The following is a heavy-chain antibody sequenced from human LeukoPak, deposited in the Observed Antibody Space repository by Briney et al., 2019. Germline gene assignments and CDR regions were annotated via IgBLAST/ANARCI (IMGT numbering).Heavy chain of an antibody. CDR1: GFTFSSFA. J-gene: IGHJ4*02. D-gene: IGHD3-22*01. V-gene: IGHV3-23*01. Sequence: GGSLRLSCKASGFTFSSFAMSWVRQPPGKGLEWVSGLSGSGVSTYNTDLVKGRFIISRDTSKNTLYVQMNSLRAEDTAIYYCVMVHYSDTSGMGAFDHWGQGVRVTVSS. CDR2: LSGSGVST. CDR3: VMVHYSDTSGMGAFDH.